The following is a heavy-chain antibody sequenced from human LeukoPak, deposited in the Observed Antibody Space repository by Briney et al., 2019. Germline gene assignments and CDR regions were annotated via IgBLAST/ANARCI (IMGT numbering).Heavy chain of an antibody. V-gene: IGHV4-59*08. CDR2: IFYSGST. D-gene: IGHD1-26*01. CDR3: ARGARGSYSY. Sequence: PSETLSLTCTVSGGSISSYYWSWIRQPPGKGLEWIGYIFYSGSTNYNPSLKSRVTISVDTSKNQFSLNLSSVTAADTAVYYCARGARGSYSYRGQGTLVTVSS. J-gene: IGHJ4*02. CDR1: GGSISSYY.